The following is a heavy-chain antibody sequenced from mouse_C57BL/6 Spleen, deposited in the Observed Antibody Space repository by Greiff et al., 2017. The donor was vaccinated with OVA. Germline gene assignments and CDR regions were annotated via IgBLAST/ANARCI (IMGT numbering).Heavy chain of an antibody. J-gene: IGHJ2*01. V-gene: IGHV1-59*01. Sequence: QVQLQQPGAELVRPGTSVKLSCKASGYTFTSYWMHWVKQRPGQGLEWIGVIDPSDSYTNYNQKFKGKATLTVDTSSSTAYMQLSSLTSEDSAVYYCARGGEGYGNYFFDDWGQGTTRTVSS. CDR1: GYTFTSYW. CDR3: ARGGEGYGNYFFDD. CDR2: IDPSDSYT. D-gene: IGHD2-1*01.